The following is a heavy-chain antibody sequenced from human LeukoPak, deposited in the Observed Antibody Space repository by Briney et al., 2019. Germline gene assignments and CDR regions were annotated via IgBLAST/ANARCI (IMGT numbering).Heavy chain of an antibody. V-gene: IGHV3-23*01. D-gene: IGHD2-21*02. Sequence: GWSLRLSCAASGFTFSSYAMSWVRQAPGKGLEWVSAMSGSGGSTYYADSVKGRFTISSDSSKNTLYLQMNSLRAEDTAVYYCAKPTGEGLAYCGDNCIEYFQHWGQGTLVTVSS. CDR3: AKPTGEGLAYCGDNCIEYFQH. CDR1: GFTFSSYA. CDR2: MSGSGGST. J-gene: IGHJ1*01.